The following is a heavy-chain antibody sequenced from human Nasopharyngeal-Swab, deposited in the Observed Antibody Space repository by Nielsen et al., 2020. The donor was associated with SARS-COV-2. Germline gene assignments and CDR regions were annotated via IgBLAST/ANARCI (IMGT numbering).Heavy chain of an antibody. J-gene: IGHJ4*02. CDR2: ITGSGSTT. D-gene: IGHD1-1*01. Sequence: GGSLRLSCAASGFTFSSYAMSWVRQAPGKGLDWVSTITGSGSTTYYAASLKGRFTISRDSSKNTLYLQMSSLRPEDTARYYCARNMVSTAYGGYYFDYWGQGALVTVSS. CDR3: ARNMVSTAYGGYYFDY. V-gene: IGHV3-23*01. CDR1: GFTFSSYA.